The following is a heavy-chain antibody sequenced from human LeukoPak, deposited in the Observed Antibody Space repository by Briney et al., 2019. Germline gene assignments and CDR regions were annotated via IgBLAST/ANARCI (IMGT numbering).Heavy chain of an antibody. Sequence: SETLSLTCTVSGGSISSSSYYWGWIRQPPGKGLEWIGSIYYSGSTYYNPPLKSRVTISVDTSKNQFSLKLSSVTAADTAVYYCAREYSSSSDLDYWGQGTLVTVSS. V-gene: IGHV4-39*07. CDR3: AREYSSSSDLDY. CDR1: GGSISSSSYY. D-gene: IGHD6-6*01. CDR2: IYYSGST. J-gene: IGHJ4*02.